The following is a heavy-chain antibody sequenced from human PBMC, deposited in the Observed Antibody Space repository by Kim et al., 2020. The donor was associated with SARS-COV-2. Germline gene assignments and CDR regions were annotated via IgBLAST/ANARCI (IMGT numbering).Heavy chain of an antibody. CDR1: GGSFSGYY. CDR2: INHSGST. J-gene: IGHJ4*02. CDR3: ARGGRDSSGYYIRKSYYFDY. D-gene: IGHD3-22*01. Sequence: SETLSLTCAVYGGSFSGYYWSWIRQPPGKGLEWIGEINHSGSTNYNPSLKSRVTISVDTSKNQFSLKLSSVTAADTAVYYCARGGRDSSGYYIRKSYYFDYWGQGTLVTVSS. V-gene: IGHV4-34*01.